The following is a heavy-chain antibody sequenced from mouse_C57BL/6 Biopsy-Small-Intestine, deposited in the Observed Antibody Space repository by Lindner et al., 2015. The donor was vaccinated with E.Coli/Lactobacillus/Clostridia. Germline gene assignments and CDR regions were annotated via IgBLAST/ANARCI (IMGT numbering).Heavy chain of an antibody. V-gene: IGHV14-2*02. CDR1: GFIFTRYP. Sequence: SVKVSCKASGFIFTRYPIHWVRQAPGQGLEWLGWINADDGDTKYTQIFQGRATITRDTSASTVYMELTSLKSEDTGIYYCARAYHGYDNWGQGTLVTVS. CDR2: INADDGDT. D-gene: IGHD2-2*01. CDR3: ARAYHGYDN. J-gene: IGHJ3*01.